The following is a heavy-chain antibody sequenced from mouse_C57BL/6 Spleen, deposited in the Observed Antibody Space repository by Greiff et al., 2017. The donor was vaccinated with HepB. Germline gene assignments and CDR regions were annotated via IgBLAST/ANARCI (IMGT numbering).Heavy chain of an antibody. D-gene: IGHD2-2*01. CDR2: INPNNGGT. Sequence: VQLQQSGPELVKPGASVKISCKASGYTFTDYYMNWVKQSHGKSLEWIGDINPNNGGTSYNQKFKGKATLTVDKSSSTAYMELRSLTSEDSAVYYCARGGLGDYFDYGGQGTTLTVSS. CDR3: ARGGLGDYFDY. CDR1: GYTFTDYY. V-gene: IGHV1-26*01. J-gene: IGHJ2*01.